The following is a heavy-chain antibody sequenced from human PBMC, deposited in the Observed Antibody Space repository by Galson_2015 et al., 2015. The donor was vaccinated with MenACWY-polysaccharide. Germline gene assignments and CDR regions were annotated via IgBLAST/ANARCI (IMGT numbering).Heavy chain of an antibody. CDR2: IYPRDSDT. Sequence: QSGAEVKKPGESLSISCTGSGSTFPGYWVGWVRQMPGKGLEWMGIIYPRDSDTRYSPSFEGQVTISADKSISTTYLQWISLKASDTAMYYCARRCAGFDYGGRGPRATVSS. V-gene: IGHV5-51*03. D-gene: IGHD4-17*01. CDR3: ARRCAGFDY. J-gene: IGHJ4*02. CDR1: GSTFPGYW.